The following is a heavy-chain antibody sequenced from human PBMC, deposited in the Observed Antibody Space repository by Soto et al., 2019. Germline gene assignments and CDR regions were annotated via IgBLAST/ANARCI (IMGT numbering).Heavy chain of an antibody. CDR1: GGSISSSSYY. Sequence: PSDTLSLTCTVSGGSISSSSYYWRWIRQPPWKGLEWIGSIYYSGSTYYNPSLKSRVTISVDTSKNQFSLKLSSVTAADTAVYYCAAITIFGVVIRWFDPWGQGXLVTVYS. J-gene: IGHJ5*02. CDR2: IYYSGST. CDR3: AAITIFGVVIRWFDP. D-gene: IGHD3-3*01. V-gene: IGHV4-39*01.